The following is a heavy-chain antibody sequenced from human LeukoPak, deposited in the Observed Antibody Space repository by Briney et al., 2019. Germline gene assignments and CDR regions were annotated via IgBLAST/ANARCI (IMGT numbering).Heavy chain of an antibody. CDR1: GFTFSSSA. CDR2: IGVGSGNT. D-gene: IGHD4-11*01. CDR3: AADHDYSLSYDSYGPLDA. J-gene: IGHJ5*02. Sequence: ASVKVSCKASGFTFSSSAVQWVRQARGQRFEWIGWIGVGSGNTNYAERFQDRVTITRDMSTSTTYMELSSLRSEDTAVYYCAADHDYSLSYDSYGPLDAWGQGTLVTVSS. V-gene: IGHV1-58*01.